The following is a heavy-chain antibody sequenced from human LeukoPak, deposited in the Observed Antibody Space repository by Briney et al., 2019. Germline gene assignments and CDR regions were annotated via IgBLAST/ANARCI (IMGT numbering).Heavy chain of an antibody. CDR3: ASSVSGYDWCFDY. D-gene: IGHD5-12*01. V-gene: IGHV3-30-3*01. J-gene: IGHJ4*02. CDR2: ISYDGSNK. Sequence: PGGSLRLSCAASGFTFSSYAMHWVRQAPGKGLEWVAVISYDGSNKYYADSVKGRFTTSRDNSKNTLYLQMNSLRAEDTAVYYCASSVSGYDWCFDYWGQGTLVTVSS. CDR1: GFTFSSYA.